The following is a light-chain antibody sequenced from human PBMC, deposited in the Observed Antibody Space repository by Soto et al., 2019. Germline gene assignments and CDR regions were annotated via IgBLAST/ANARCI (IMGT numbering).Light chain of an antibody. CDR1: QSVSSSY. J-gene: IGKJ2*01. Sequence: EIVLTQSPGTLSLSPGERATLSCRASQSVSSSYLGWYQQKPGQAPRPLIYGASSRATGIPDRFSGSGSGTDFTLAISRLEPEDFAVYYCQQYGSSPMYTFGQGTKLEIK. CDR3: QQYGSSPMYT. V-gene: IGKV3-20*01. CDR2: GAS.